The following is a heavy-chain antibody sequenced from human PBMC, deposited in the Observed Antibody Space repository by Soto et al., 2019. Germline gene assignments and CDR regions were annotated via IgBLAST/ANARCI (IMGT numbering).Heavy chain of an antibody. CDR2: IYYSGST. CDR3: ASGNNVLRFLEWSQFDY. V-gene: IGHV4-59*01. CDR1: GGSISSYY. D-gene: IGHD3-3*01. J-gene: IGHJ4*02. Sequence: SETLSLTCTVSGGSISSYYWSWIRQPPGKGLEWIGYIYYSGSTNYNPSLKSRVTISVDTSKNQFSLKLSSVTAADTAVYYCASGNNVLRFLEWSQFDYWGQGTLVTVSS.